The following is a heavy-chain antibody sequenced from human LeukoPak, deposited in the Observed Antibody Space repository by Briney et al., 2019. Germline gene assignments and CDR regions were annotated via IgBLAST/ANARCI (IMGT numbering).Heavy chain of an antibody. D-gene: IGHD6-13*01. CDR3: ARHARQQLVHYFDY. CDR2: IYYSGST. CDR1: GGSISSGSYY. V-gene: IGHV4-39*01. J-gene: IGHJ4*02. Sequence: SETLSLTCTVSGGSISSGSYYWSWIRQPPGKGLEWIGSIYYSGSTYYNPSLKSRVTISVDTSKNQFSLELSSLTAADTAVYYCARHARQQLVHYFDYCGQGALVTVSS.